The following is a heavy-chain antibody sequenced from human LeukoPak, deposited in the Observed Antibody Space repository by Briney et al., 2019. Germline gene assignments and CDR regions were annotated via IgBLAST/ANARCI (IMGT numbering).Heavy chain of an antibody. CDR1: GFTFSSAA. Sequence: GGSLRLSCAASGFTFSSAAMSWVRKAPGKGLEWVSIISSSGGSTYYADSVKGRFIISRDNSKNTLYLQMNSLRAEDTAVYYCAKGSRSIAVDNLCDYWGQGSLVTVSS. J-gene: IGHJ4*02. CDR3: AKGSRSIAVDNLCDY. CDR2: ISSSGGST. V-gene: IGHV3-23*01. D-gene: IGHD6-19*01.